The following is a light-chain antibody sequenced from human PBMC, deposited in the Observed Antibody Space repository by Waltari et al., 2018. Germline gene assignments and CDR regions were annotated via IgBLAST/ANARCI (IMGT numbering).Light chain of an antibody. CDR3: SSYTSSSTPYVV. V-gene: IGLV2-14*01. J-gene: IGLJ2*01. Sequence: QSALTQPASVSGSPGQSITISCPGTSSDVGAYNYASWYQQHPGNAPKLMIYEVSNRPSGVSNRFSGSKSGNTASLTISGLQAEDEADYYCSSYTSSSTPYVVFGGGTKLTVL. CDR1: SSDVGAYNY. CDR2: EVS.